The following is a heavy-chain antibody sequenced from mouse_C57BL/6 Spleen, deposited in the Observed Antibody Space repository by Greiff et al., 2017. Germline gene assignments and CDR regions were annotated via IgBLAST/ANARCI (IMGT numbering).Heavy chain of an antibody. V-gene: IGHV14-3*01. J-gene: IGHJ3*01. D-gene: IGHD1-1*01. CDR2: IDPANGNT. CDR3: AGDYYGSSPLAY. CDR1: GFNIKNTY. Sequence: EVKVEESVAELVRPGASVKLSCTASGFNIKNTYMHWVKQRPEQGLEWIGRIDPANGNTKYAPKFQGKATITADTSSNTAYLQLSSLTSEDTAIYYCAGDYYGSSPLAYWGQGTLVTVSA.